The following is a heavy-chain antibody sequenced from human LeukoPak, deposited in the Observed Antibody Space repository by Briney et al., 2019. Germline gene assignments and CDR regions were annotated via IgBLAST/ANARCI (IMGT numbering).Heavy chain of an antibody. CDR1: GFTFSSYA. V-gene: IGHV3-23*01. J-gene: IGHJ4*02. CDR2: ISGSGGST. CDR3: AKDRPTLLRYFDWIPFDY. Sequence: GGSLRLSCAASGFTFSSYAMSWVRQAPGKGLEWVSAISGSGGSTYYADSVKGRFTISRDNSKNTLYLQMNSLRAEDTAVYYCAKDRPTLLRYFDWIPFDYWGQGTLVTVSS. D-gene: IGHD3-9*01.